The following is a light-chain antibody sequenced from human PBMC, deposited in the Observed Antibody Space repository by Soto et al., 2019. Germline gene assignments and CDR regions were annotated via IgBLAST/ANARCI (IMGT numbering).Light chain of an antibody. J-gene: IGLJ3*02. CDR3: AAWDHSLYGLG. CDR1: SSNIGSTS. Sequence: QSVLTQPPSASGTPGQSVTISCSGSSSNIGSTSVNWYQQFPGTAPKLLIYTNNQRPSGVPDRFSGSKSGTSASLAISGLQSEDEADYYCAAWDHSLYGLGFGGGTKLTVL. V-gene: IGLV1-44*01. CDR2: TNN.